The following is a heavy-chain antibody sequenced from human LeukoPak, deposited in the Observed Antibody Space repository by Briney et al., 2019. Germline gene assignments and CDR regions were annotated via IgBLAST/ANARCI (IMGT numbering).Heavy chain of an antibody. Sequence: ASVTVSCKVSGYTLSQFSTHWVRQAPGKGLEWLGVFNLENGETVYAHKFQGRLTMTEDTSTDTAYMELNSLRSEDTAVYYCGLFWFGVGTSEYWGRGTLVTVSS. D-gene: IGHD3-16*01. V-gene: IGHV1-24*01. CDR3: GLFWFGVGTSEY. J-gene: IGHJ4*02. CDR2: FNLENGET. CDR1: GYTLSQFS.